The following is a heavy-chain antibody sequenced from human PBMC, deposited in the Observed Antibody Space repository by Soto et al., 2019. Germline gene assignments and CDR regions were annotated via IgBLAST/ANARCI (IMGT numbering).Heavy chain of an antibody. CDR1: GFTVSSNY. D-gene: IGHD3-10*01. V-gene: IGHV3-66*01. Sequence: EVQLVESGGGLVQPGGSLRLSCAASGFTVSSNYMSWVRQAPGKGLEWVSVIYSGGSTYYADSVKGRFTISRDNSKNTLYIQMNSLRAEDTAVYYCAKEVTMVRGVTRDYYFDYWGQGTLNTVSS. CDR2: IYSGGST. J-gene: IGHJ4*02. CDR3: AKEVTMVRGVTRDYYFDY.